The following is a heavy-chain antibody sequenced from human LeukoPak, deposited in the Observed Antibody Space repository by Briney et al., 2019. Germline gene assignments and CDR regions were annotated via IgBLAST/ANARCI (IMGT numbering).Heavy chain of an antibody. CDR2: MYYSGST. D-gene: IGHD5-24*01. V-gene: IGHV4-39*01. CDR3: ARHFDRDGYKSNAFDI. CDR1: GGSFSSSSHY. Sequence: SETLSLTCTVSGGSFSSSSHYWGWVRQPPGKGLERIGSMYYSGSTYYNASLRSRVTISVDTSRDQFSLKLSSVTAADTAVYYCARHFDRDGYKSNAFDIWGQGTMVTVSS. J-gene: IGHJ3*02.